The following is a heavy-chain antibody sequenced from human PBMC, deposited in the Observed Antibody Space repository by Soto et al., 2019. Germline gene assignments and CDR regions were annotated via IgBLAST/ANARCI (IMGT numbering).Heavy chain of an antibody. CDR2: IIAYNGNT. D-gene: IGHD3-10*01. Sequence: QVQLAPSGAEVQKAGASVKVSCKASGYTFTSYRTCWVRPAPGQTLEGKGWIIAYNGNTNYAQKLQCRVNMTTDISTSAAFMELRRLRSDHTCVYYYARVLLLLGFEEWSYYGMDVWGEGTTVTVSS. V-gene: IGHV1-18*01. CDR3: ARVLLLLGFEEWSYYGMDV. CDR1: GYTFTSYR. J-gene: IGHJ6*04.